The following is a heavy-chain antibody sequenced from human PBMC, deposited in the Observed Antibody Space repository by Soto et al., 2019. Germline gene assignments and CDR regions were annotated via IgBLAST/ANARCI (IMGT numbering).Heavy chain of an antibody. CDR3: ASLCLYYYSGLDV. Sequence: GGSLRLSCAASGFTFSDYYMSWIRQAPGKGLEWVSYISSSGSTIYYADSVKGRFTISRDNAKNSLYLQMNSLRAEDTALYDCASLCLYYYSGLDVWGQGTTVTVSS. CDR2: ISSSGSTI. CDR1: GFTFSDYY. J-gene: IGHJ6*02. V-gene: IGHV3-11*01.